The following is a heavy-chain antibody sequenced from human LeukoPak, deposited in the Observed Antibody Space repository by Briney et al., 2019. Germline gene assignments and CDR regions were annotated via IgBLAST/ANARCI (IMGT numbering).Heavy chain of an antibody. CDR2: IIPIFGTA. J-gene: IGHJ3*02. Sequence: SVKVSCKASGGTFSSYAISWVRQAPGQGLEWMGGIIPIFGTANYAQKFQGRVTITADESTSTAYMELSSLRSEDTAVYYCALDIVVVPAAIMAAFDIWGQGTMVTVSS. D-gene: IGHD2-2*02. V-gene: IGHV1-69*13. CDR3: ALDIVVVPAAIMAAFDI. CDR1: GGTFSSYA.